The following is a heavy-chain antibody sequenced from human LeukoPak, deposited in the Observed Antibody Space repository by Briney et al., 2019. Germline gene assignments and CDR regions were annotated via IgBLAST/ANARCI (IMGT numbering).Heavy chain of an antibody. CDR3: AKGAWLDY. Sequence: PGGSLRLSCAASGFPFSSYAMSWVRQAPGKGLEWVSANIESDGSTYYADSVKGRFTISRDNSKNTLYLQMNSLRVEDTAVYYCAKGAWLDYWGQGTLVTVSS. CDR2: NIESDGST. V-gene: IGHV3-23*01. J-gene: IGHJ4*02. D-gene: IGHD3-10*01. CDR1: GFPFSSYA.